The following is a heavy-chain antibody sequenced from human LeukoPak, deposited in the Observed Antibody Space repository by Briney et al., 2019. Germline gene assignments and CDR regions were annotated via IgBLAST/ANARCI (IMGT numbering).Heavy chain of an antibody. D-gene: IGHD3-22*01. CDR2: IYTSGST. V-gene: IGHV4-4*07. Sequence: SETLSLTCTVSGGSISSYCWSWIRQPAGKGLEWIGRIYTSGSTNYNPSLKSRVTMSVDTSKNQFSLKLSSVTAADTAVYYCARDLTYYYDSSGYSATGYYYYGMDVWGQGTTVTVSS. J-gene: IGHJ6*02. CDR3: ARDLTYYYDSSGYSATGYYYYGMDV. CDR1: GGSISSYC.